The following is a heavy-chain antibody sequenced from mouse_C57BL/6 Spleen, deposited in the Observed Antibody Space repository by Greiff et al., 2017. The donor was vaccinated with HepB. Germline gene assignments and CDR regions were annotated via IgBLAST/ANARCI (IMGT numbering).Heavy chain of an antibody. CDR2: IRSKSNNYAT. D-gene: IGHD1-1*01. Sequence: EVKVIESGGGLVQPKGSLKLSCAASGFSFNTYAMNWVRQAPGKGLEWVARIRSKSNNYATYYADSVKDRFTISRDDSESMLYLQMNNLKTEDTAMYYCVRHTTVVADWYFDVWGTGTTVTVSS. CDR1: GFSFNTYA. CDR3: VRHTTVVADWYFDV. V-gene: IGHV10-1*01. J-gene: IGHJ1*03.